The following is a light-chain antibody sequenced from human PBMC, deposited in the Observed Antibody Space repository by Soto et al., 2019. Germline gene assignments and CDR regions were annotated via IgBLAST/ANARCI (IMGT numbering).Light chain of an antibody. J-gene: IGLJ2*01. CDR2: SNN. Sequence: QPVLTQPPSASGTPGQRVTISCSGSSSNIGSYTVNWYQQLPGTAPKLLIYSNNQRPSGVPDRFSGSKSGTSASLAISGLQSEDEADYYCAAWDDSLNGPVFGGGTKRTVL. V-gene: IGLV1-44*01. CDR1: SSNIGSYT. CDR3: AAWDDSLNGPV.